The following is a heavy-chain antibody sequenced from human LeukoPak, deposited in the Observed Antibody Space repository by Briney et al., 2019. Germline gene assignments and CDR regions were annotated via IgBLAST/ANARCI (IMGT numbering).Heavy chain of an antibody. CDR1: GGSISSGIYY. V-gene: IGHV4-61*02. J-gene: IGHJ4*02. CDR3: ARDLGEQQLVGSFDY. Sequence: PSETLSLTCTVSGGSISSGIYYWSWIRQPAGKGLEWIGRIHTSGSTNYNPSLKSRVTISLDTSKNQFSLKLSSVTAADTAVYYCARDLGEQQLVGSFDYWAREPWSPSPQ. CDR2: IHTSGST. D-gene: IGHD6-13*01.